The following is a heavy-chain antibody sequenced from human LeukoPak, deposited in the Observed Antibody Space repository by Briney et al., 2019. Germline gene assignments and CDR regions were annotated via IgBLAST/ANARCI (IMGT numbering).Heavy chain of an antibody. CDR2: ISVSGGST. J-gene: IGHJ4*02. CDR3: AKVFFMDY. CDR1: GFAFSSFG. Sequence: GESLRLSCAASGFAFSSFGMSWVRQAPGKGLEWVSAISVSGGSTNYADSVKGRFTISRDNFKNTLYLQMNSLRAEDTAVYYCAKVFFMDYWGQGTLVTVSS. D-gene: IGHD2-8*01. V-gene: IGHV3-23*01.